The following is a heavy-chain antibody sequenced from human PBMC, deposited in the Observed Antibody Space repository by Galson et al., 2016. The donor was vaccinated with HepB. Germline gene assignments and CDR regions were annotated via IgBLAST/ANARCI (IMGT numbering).Heavy chain of an antibody. CDR2: IRGYNGYS. CDR3: ARSAAELAFDH. J-gene: IGHJ4*02. Sequence: SVKVSCKASGYTFTSYGISWVRQAPGQGLEWMGWIRGYNGYSNYAQKLQDRVSMTTDTSTSTAYMELKSLRSDDTAVYYCARSAAELAFDHWGQGTLVTVSS. CDR1: GYTFTSYG. D-gene: IGHD1-1*01. V-gene: IGHV1-18*01.